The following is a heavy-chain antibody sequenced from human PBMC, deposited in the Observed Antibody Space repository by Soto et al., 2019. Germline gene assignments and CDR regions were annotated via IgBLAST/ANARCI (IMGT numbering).Heavy chain of an antibody. CDR1: GFTFSKYW. V-gene: IGHV3-74*01. D-gene: IGHD2-8*01. Sequence: EVQLVESGGGLVQPGKALRLSCAASGFTFSKYWIHWVRQAPGKGPVWVSYISSDGTTTDYADSVKGRFTISRDNAKNTLDLQMDSLRAEDTAVYYCAIQDCTNDVCLEAAVTVGGALEYWGQGAQVTVSS. CDR2: ISSDGTTT. CDR3: AIQDCTNDVCLEAAVTVGGALEY. J-gene: IGHJ4*02.